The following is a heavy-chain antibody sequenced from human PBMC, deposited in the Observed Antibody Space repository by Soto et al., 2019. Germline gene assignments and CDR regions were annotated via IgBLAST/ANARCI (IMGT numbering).Heavy chain of an antibody. CDR3: DRARLYAYGELSHVFDM. Sequence: QVQLQESGPGLVKPSQTLSLSCTVSGDSMSRGDYYWSWIRLPPGKGLGWIRFVYHTARTYYIPSLQSSDHISVHTSKNQLSRKLNSVTAADTTVYYWDRARLYAYGELSHVFDMWGQWTMVTVAS. V-gene: IGHV4-30-4*01. D-gene: IGHD3-16*02. J-gene: IGHJ3*02. CDR1: GDSMSRGDYY. CDR2: VYHTART.